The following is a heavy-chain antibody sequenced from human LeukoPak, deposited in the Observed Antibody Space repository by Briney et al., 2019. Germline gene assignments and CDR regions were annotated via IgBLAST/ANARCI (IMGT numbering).Heavy chain of an antibody. D-gene: IGHD6-6*01. J-gene: IGHJ4*02. CDR3: ARNDYSTSSYFY. CDR1: GFAFSSYE. CDR2: ISSGGSAI. V-gene: IGHV3-48*03. Sequence: PGGSLRLSCGASGFAFSSYEMNWVRQARGKGLEWVSYISSGGSAIYYADSVKGRFTISRDNAKNSLYLQMNSLRAEDTAVYYCARNDYSTSSYFYWGQGTLVTVSS.